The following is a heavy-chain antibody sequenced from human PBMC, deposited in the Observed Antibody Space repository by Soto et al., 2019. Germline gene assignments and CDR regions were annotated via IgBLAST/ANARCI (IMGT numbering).Heavy chain of an antibody. CDR2: INHSGST. Sequence: SETLSLTCAVYGGSFSGYHWSWIRQPPGKGLEWIGEINHSGSTNYNPSLKSRVTISVDTSKNQFSLKLSSVTAADTAVYYCARIRATYYYYYGMDVWGQGTTVTVSS. J-gene: IGHJ6*02. CDR3: ARIRATYYYYYGMDV. CDR1: GGSFSGYH. V-gene: IGHV4-34*01. D-gene: IGHD1-26*01.